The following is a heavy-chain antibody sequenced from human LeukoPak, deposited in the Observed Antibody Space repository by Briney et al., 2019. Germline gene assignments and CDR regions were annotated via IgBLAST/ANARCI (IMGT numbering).Heavy chain of an antibody. CDR2: INPSGGST. J-gene: IGHJ4*02. Sequence: ASVTVSCKASGYTFTSYYMHWVRKAPGQGLEWMGIINPSGGSTSYAQKFQGRVTMTRDTSTSTVYMEPTSLRSEDTAVYYCASSYFARNEPDDYWGQGTLVTVSS. CDR3: ASSYFARNEPDDY. D-gene: IGHD1-14*01. V-gene: IGHV1-46*01. CDR1: GYTFTSYY.